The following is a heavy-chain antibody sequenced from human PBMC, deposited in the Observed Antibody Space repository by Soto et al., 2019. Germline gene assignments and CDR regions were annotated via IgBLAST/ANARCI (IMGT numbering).Heavy chain of an antibody. Sequence: SETLSLTCTVSGDSISSGGYYWGWIRQHPGKGLEWLGYISYTGLASYNPSLESRVAISVDTSKNQFSLKLSSLTAADTAIYFCARVVSRDYYLLDYWGQGTLVTVSS. CDR1: GDSISSGGYY. CDR2: ISYTGLA. J-gene: IGHJ4*02. D-gene: IGHD3-22*01. CDR3: ARVVSRDYYLLDY. V-gene: IGHV4-31*03.